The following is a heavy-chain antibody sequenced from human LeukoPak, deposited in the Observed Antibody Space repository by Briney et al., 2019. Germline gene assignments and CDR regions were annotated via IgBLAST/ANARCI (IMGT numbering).Heavy chain of an antibody. Sequence: SQTPSLTCTVSGGSISSGGYYWSWIRQHPGKGLEWIGYIYYSGSTYYNPSLKSRVTISADTSKNQFFLKLSSVTAADTAVYYCASTGVPAEPNWFDPWGQGTLVTVSS. CDR3: ASTGVPAEPNWFDP. D-gene: IGHD2-2*01. V-gene: IGHV4-31*03. CDR2: IYYSGST. J-gene: IGHJ5*02. CDR1: GGSISSGGYY.